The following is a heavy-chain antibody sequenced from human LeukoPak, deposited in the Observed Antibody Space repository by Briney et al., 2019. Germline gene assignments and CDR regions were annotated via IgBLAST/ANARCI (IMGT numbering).Heavy chain of an antibody. CDR1: GFTLSSYA. CDR2: ISVSGNT. CDR3: ARGLDFWPLRKPFDY. D-gene: IGHD3-3*01. Sequence: GGSLRLSCAASGFTLSSYAMSWVRQAPGKGLEWVSAISVSGNTYHADSVKGRFTISRDNSKNTLYLQMTSLRVDDTAVYYCARGLDFWPLRKPFDYWGQGTLVTVSS. V-gene: IGHV3-23*01. J-gene: IGHJ4*02.